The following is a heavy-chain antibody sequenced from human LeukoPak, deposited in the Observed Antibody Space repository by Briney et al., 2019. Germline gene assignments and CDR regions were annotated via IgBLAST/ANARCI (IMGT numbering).Heavy chain of an antibody. J-gene: IGHJ4*02. D-gene: IGHD3-10*01. CDR2: IFPGDPNT. Sequence: PGESLRISCEASGYTFTAYWIGWVRQMPGEGLEWVGVIFPGDPNTRYMPPFQGQVTISADKSISTAYLQWSSLKASDTAIYYCAREAYGSGEVWGQGTLVTVSS. CDR3: AREAYGSGEV. V-gene: IGHV5-51*03. CDR1: GYTFTAYW.